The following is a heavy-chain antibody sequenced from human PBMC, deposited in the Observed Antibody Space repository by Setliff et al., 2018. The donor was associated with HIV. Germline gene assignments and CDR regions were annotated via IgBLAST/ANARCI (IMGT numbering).Heavy chain of an antibody. D-gene: IGHD3-9*01. CDR2: ISGSGVNS. CDR1: GYTFTSYG. Sequence: PGESLKISCKGSGYTFTSYGINWVRQAPGKGLEWISGISGSGVNSYYADSVKGRFTISRDNSKNTVYLQMNSLRAEDTAVYYCAKTSNTGYLFCSDYWGQGTLVTVSS. V-gene: IGHV3-23*01. CDR3: AKTSNTGYLFCSDY. J-gene: IGHJ4*02.